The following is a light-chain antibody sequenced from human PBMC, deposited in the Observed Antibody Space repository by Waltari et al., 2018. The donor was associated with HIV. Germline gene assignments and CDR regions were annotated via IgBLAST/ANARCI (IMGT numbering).Light chain of an antibody. CDR1: SSNIGAGYD. CDR3: QSLRV. Sequence: QSVLTQPPSVTGAPGQSVTISCPGSSSNIGAGYDVHWYQQLPGTAPKLHIYDNTNRPSGGPDRFSGSKSGTSASLAITGLQAEDEADYYCQSLRVFGGGTKLTVL. CDR2: DNT. V-gene: IGLV1-40*01. J-gene: IGLJ2*01.